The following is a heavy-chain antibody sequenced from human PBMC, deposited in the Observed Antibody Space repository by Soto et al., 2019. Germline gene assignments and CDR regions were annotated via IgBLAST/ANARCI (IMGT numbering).Heavy chain of an antibody. J-gene: IGHJ4*02. V-gene: IGHV2-5*02. CDR1: GFSLNTREVG. Sequence: QITLRESGPTLVKPTQTLTLTCTFSGFSLNTREVGVGWIRQPPGKALEWLALIFWDDDKRYSPSLKTRLTISKDTSKSQVVLTMTNMDPVDTATYYRAHVRSGPRIEDYLAYYFDFWGQGTLVTVSS. D-gene: IGHD4-17*01. CDR3: AHVRSGPRIEDYLAYYFDF. CDR2: IFWDDDK.